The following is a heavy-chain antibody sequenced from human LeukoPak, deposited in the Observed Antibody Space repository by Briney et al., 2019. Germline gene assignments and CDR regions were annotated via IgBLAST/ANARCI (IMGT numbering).Heavy chain of an antibody. CDR3: TRGAGWLIDY. J-gene: IGHJ4*02. D-gene: IGHD3-16*01. CDR2: FYNSGSF. Sequence: PSETLSLTCTVSGGSISDYYRGWVRQPPGKGLGWIGYFYNSGSFTYNPSLKSRVTISVDTSKEQFSLKVNTVTAADTAVYYCTRGAGWLIDYWGQGILVTVSS. V-gene: IGHV4-59*01. CDR1: GGSISDYY.